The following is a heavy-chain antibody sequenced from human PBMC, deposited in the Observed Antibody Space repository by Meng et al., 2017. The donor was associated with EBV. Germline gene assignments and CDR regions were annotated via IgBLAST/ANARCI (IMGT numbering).Heavy chain of an antibody. CDR3: ARVRTFGGVIPPDY. V-gene: IGHV1-18*01. CDR1: GYTFTSYG. Sequence: VQPVQSGVGVKKPGASGKGSCKASGYTFTSYGISWVRQAPGQGLEWMGWISAYNGNTNYAQKLQGRVTMTTDTSTSTAYMELRSLRSDDTAVYYCARVRTFGGVIPPDYWGQGTLVTVSS. J-gene: IGHJ4*02. CDR2: ISAYNGNT. D-gene: IGHD3-16*02.